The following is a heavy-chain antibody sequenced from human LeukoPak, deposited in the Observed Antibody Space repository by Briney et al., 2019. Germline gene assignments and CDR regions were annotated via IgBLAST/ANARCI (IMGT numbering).Heavy chain of an antibody. CDR3: ARRRSGPDYFDY. CDR2: INHSGST. CDR1: GGSFSGYY. D-gene: IGHD2-15*01. J-gene: IGHJ4*02. Sequence: SETLSLTCAVYGGSFSGYYWSWIRQPPGKGLEWIGEINHSGSTNYNPSLKSRVTISVDTSKNQFSLKLSSVTAADTAAYYCARRRSGPDYFDYWARDPWSPSPQ. V-gene: IGHV4-34*01.